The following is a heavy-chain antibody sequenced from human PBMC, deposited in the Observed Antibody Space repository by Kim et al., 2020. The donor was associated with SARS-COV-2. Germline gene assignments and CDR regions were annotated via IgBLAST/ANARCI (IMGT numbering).Heavy chain of an antibody. Sequence: PETLSLTCAVYGGSFSGYYWSWIRQPPGKGLEWIGEINHSGSTNYNPSLKSRVTISVDTSKNQFSLKLSSVTAADTAVYYCARGSIAARLTDYWGQGTLVTVSS. J-gene: IGHJ4*02. V-gene: IGHV4-34*01. CDR1: GGSFSGYY. D-gene: IGHD6-6*01. CDR3: ARGSIAARLTDY. CDR2: INHSGST.